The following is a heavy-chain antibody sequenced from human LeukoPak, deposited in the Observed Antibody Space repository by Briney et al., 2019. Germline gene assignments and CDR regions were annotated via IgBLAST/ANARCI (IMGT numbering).Heavy chain of an antibody. Sequence: PGGSLRLSCAVSGFTFSSYTMNWVRQAPGKGLEWVSSIDTSSYIYYADSVKGRFTISRDNAKNSLYLQMNSLRAEDTAVYYCARVKGSYYVDYWGQGTLVTVSS. CDR2: IDTSSYI. V-gene: IGHV3-21*01. CDR3: ARVKGSYYVDY. J-gene: IGHJ4*02. D-gene: IGHD1-26*01. CDR1: GFTFSSYT.